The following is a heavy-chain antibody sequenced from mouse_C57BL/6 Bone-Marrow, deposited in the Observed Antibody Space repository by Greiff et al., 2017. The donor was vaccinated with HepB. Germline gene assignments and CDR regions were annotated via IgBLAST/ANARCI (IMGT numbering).Heavy chain of an antibody. CDR2: IYPGNSDT. D-gene: IGHD1-1*01. V-gene: IGHV1-5*01. CDR1: GYTFTSYW. CDR3: TRHYGSSSWFAY. Sequence: EVQLQQSGTVLARPGASVKMSCKTSGYTFTSYWMHWVKQRPGQGLEWIGAIYPGNSDTSYNQKFKGKAKLTAVTSASTAYMELSSLTNDDSAVYYCTRHYGSSSWFAYWGQGTLVTVSA. J-gene: IGHJ3*01.